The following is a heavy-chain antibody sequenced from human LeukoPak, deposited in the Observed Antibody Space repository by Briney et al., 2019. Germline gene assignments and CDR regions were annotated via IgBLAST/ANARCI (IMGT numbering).Heavy chain of an antibody. CDR3: AREGTYCSSTSCYGYYYMDV. D-gene: IGHD2-2*01. CDR1: GFTFSSYA. J-gene: IGHJ6*03. V-gene: IGHV3-20*04. CDR2: INWNGGST. Sequence: GGSLRLSCAASGFTFSSYAMSWVRQAPGKGLEWVSGINWNGGSTDYADSVKGRFTISRDNAKNSLYLQMNSLRAEDTALYYCAREGTYCSSTSCYGYYYMDVWGKGTTVTVSS.